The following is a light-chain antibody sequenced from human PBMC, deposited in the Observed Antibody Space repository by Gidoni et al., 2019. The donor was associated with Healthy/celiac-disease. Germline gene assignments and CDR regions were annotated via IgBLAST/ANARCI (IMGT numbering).Light chain of an antibody. CDR3: QAWDSSFCG. CDR1: KLGDKY. V-gene: IGLV3-1*01. CDR2: QDS. Sequence: SYELTQPPSVSVSPGQTASITCSGDKLGDKYACWYQQKPGQSPVLVIYQDSKRPSGIPERFSGSNSGNTATLTISGTQAMDEADYYCQAWDSSFCGFGGGTKLTVL. J-gene: IGLJ3*02.